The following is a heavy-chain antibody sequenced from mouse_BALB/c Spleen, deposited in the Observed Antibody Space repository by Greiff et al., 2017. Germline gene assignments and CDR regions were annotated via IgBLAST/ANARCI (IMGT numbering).Heavy chain of an antibody. Sequence: EVQLVESGGGLVKPGGSLKLSCAASGFAFSSYDMSWVRQTPEKRLEWVAYISSGGGSTYYPDTVKGRFTISRDNAKNTLYLQMSSLKSEDTAMYYCARQGGYADFDYWGQGTTLTVSS. CDR1: GFAFSSYD. CDR3: ARQGGYADFDY. D-gene: IGHD2-2*01. V-gene: IGHV5-12-1*01. J-gene: IGHJ2*01. CDR2: ISSGGGST.